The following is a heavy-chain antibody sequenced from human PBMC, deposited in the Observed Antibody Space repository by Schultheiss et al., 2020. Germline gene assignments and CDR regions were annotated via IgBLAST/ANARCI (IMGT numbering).Heavy chain of an antibody. D-gene: IGHD3-10*01. CDR3: AREVAYYVSGSSPYWYFDL. CDR2: LSGIGGST. J-gene: IGHJ2*01. Sequence: GGSLRLSCAASGFTFSSYAMAWVRQAPGKGLEWVSALSGIGGSTYYADSVKGRFTVSRDNAKNTLYLQMNSLRVEDTAVYYCAREVAYYVSGSSPYWYFDLWGRGTLVTVSS. CDR1: GFTFSSYA. V-gene: IGHV3-23*01.